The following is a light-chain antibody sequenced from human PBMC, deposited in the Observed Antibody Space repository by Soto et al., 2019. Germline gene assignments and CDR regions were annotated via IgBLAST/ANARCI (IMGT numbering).Light chain of an antibody. CDR2: DVS. CDR1: SSDIGSYNF. V-gene: IGLV2-14*01. CDR3: SSYTVTSTRI. Sequence: HSALTQPASVSGSPRQSITISCTGTSSDIGSYNFVSWYQQHPGKAPKLMIYDVSNRPSGVSNRFSGSKSGNTASLTISGLQAEDEADYYCSSYTVTSTRIFGGGTKVTVL. J-gene: IGLJ2*01.